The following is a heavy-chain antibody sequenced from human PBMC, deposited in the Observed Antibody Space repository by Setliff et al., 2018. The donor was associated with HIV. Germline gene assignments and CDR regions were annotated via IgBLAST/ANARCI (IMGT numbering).Heavy chain of an antibody. V-gene: IGHV4-59*05. CDR1: GGSIRSFF. D-gene: IGHD6-19*01. Sequence: PSETLSLTCTVSGGSIRSFFWSWIRQPPGKGLEWIGSFYYSGSTYYNPSLKSRVTISVDMSKNQFSLRLSSVTAADTAVYYCIIAYSSGWLAPMGFDSWGQGTLVTVSS. CDR3: IIAYSSGWLAPMGFDS. CDR2: FYYSGST. J-gene: IGHJ4*02.